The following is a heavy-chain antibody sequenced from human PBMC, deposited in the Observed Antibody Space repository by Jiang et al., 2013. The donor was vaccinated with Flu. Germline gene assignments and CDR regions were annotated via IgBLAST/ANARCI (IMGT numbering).Heavy chain of an antibody. J-gene: IGHJ3*02. D-gene: IGHD1-1*01. CDR1: TFDDYG. CDR3: ARYQGNWNDGDAFDI. Sequence: TFDDYGMSWVRQAPGKGLEWVSGISWNGGSTGYAVSVKGRFTISRDNAKNSLFLQMNSLRADDTALYYCARYQGNWNDGDAFDIWGQGTMVIVSS. V-gene: IGHV3-20*03. CDR2: ISWNGGST.